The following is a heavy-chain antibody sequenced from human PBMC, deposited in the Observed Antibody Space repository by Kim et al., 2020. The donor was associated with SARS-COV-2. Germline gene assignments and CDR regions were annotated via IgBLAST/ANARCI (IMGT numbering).Heavy chain of an antibody. CDR3: AKDINALYGGNSILWYFDL. CDR2: ISWNSGSI. CDR1: GFTFDDYA. V-gene: IGHV3-9*01. D-gene: IGHD4-17*01. J-gene: IGHJ2*01. Sequence: GGSLRLSCAASGFTFDDYAMHWVRQAPGKGLEWVSGISWNSGSIGYADSVKGRFTISRDNAKNSLYLQMNSLRAEDTALYYCAKDINALYGGNSILWYFDLWGRGTLVTVSS.